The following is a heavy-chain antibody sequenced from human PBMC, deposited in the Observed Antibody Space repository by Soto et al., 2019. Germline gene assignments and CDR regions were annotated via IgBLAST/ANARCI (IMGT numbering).Heavy chain of an antibody. CDR2: ISGSGGST. V-gene: IGHV3-23*01. CDR1: GFTFRIYA. J-gene: IGHJ5*02. CDR3: AKSPKGNWFDP. Sequence: GGSLRLSCAASGFTFRIYAMSWVRQAPGKGLDWVSGISGSGGSTYYADSVKGRFTISRDNSKNTLYLQMNSLRAEDTAVYYCAKSPKGNWFDPWGQGTLVTVSS.